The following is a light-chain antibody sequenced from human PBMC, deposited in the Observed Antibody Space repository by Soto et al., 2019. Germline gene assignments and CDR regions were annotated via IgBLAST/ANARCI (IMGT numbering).Light chain of an antibody. CDR3: QQYNNCPYA. Sequence: EIEMTQSPATLSVSPGERATLSCRASQSVSSNLAWYQQKPGQAPRLLIYGASTRATGIPARFSGSGSGTEFTLTISSLQSEVFAAYSCQQYNNCPYAFGHWTNLEIK. J-gene: IGKJ2*01. CDR2: GAS. CDR1: QSVSSN. V-gene: IGKV3-15*01.